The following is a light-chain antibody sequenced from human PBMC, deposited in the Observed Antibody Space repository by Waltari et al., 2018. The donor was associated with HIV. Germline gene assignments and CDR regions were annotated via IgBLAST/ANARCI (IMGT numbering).Light chain of an antibody. CDR1: SSAVGGYNY. Sequence: QSALPQPASVSGSTGQSITISCTGTSSAVGGYNYVPWYQQHPGKAPNLMFYGVTKRPSGVSNRFSGSKSGNTASLTISGLQAEDEADYYCCSYAGSGTWVFGGGTKLTVL. CDR2: GVT. CDR3: CSYAGSGTWV. J-gene: IGLJ3*02. V-gene: IGLV2-23*02.